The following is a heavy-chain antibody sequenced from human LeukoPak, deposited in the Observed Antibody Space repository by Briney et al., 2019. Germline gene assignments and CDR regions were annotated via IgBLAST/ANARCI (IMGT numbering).Heavy chain of an antibody. CDR2: IYYSGST. V-gene: IGHV4-39*07. Sequence: PSETLSLTCTVSGGSISNSNSYWGWIRQSPGKGLEWIANIYYSGSTYYNPSLKSRLTISVDTSKNQFSLKLSSVTAADTAVYYCAKGRATSDFDYWGQGTLVTVSS. J-gene: IGHJ4*02. CDR3: AKGRATSDFDY. CDR1: GGSISNSNSY. D-gene: IGHD5-12*01.